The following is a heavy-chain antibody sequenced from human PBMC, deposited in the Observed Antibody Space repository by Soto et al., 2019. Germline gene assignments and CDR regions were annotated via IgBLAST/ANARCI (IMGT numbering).Heavy chain of an antibody. J-gene: IGHJ4*02. Sequence: GSLRLSCAASGFTFSDFWMNWVRQAPGKGLEWVANIRKDGGGELYVDSVKGRFTVSRDNAKNSLYLQLHSLRVEDTAVYYCARDFRSYFDSWGQGT. CDR2: IRKDGGGE. V-gene: IGHV3-7*01. CDR1: GFTFSDFW. CDR3: ARDFRSYFDS.